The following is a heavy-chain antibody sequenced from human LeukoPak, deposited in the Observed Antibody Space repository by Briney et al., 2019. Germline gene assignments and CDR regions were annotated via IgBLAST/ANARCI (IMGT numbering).Heavy chain of an antibody. D-gene: IGHD3-10*01. J-gene: IGHJ4*02. CDR3: AKSTMVRGVTNFDY. CDR1: GFTFSSYS. V-gene: IGHV3-21*04. Sequence: GGSLRLSCAASGFTFSSYSVNWVRQAPGKGLEWVSSISSSSSYIYYADSVKGRFTISRDNAKNSLYLQMNSLRAEDTAVYYCAKSTMVRGVTNFDYWGQGTLVTVSS. CDR2: ISSSSSYI.